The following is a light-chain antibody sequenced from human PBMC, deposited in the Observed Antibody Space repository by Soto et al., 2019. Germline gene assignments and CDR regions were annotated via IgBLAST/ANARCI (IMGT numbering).Light chain of an antibody. V-gene: IGKV3-20*01. Sequence: PGERATLSCRASQNIDNNYLVWYQQRPGLAPRLLIYAASFRATGIPDRFSGSGSGTDFTLSISRLEPEDFAVYYCQQCAYSPRTFGQGTKVEVK. CDR3: QQCAYSPRT. J-gene: IGKJ1*01. CDR1: QNIDNNY. CDR2: AAS.